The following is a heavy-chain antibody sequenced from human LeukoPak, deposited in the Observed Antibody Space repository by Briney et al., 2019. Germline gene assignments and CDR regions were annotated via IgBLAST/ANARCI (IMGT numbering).Heavy chain of an antibody. CDR3: ARVSYQLPYGIIDY. Sequence: ASVKVSCKASGYTFTSYDINWVRQATGQGLEWMGWMNPNSGNTGYAQKFQGRVTMTRNTSISTAYMELSSLRSEDTAVYYCARVSYQLPYGIIDYWGQGTLVTVSS. J-gene: IGHJ4*02. V-gene: IGHV1-8*01. CDR1: GYTFTSYD. CDR2: MNPNSGNT. D-gene: IGHD2-2*01.